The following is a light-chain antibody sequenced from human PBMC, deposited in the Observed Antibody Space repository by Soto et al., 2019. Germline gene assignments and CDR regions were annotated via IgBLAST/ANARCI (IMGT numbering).Light chain of an antibody. CDR3: SSYTSTNTVV. CDR1: SSDIGGYNF. J-gene: IGLJ2*01. Sequence: QSALTQPASVSGSPGQSINISCTGTSSDIGGYNFVSWYQQHPGKTPKLMFYDVTNRPSGVSDRFSGSKSGNTASLTISGLQTEDEAVYYCSSYTSTNTVVFGGGTKLTVL. CDR2: DVT. V-gene: IGLV2-14*03.